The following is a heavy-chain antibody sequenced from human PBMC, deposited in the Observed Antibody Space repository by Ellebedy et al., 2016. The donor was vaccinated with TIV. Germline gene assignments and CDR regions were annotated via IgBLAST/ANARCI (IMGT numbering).Heavy chain of an antibody. J-gene: IGHJ3*02. V-gene: IGHV2-70*04. CDR3: PRILRGTVGFDI. Sequence: SGPTLVKPTETLTLTCTFSGFSLDTSAMRLSWIRQPPGKALEWLARMDGDGTEHYNLSLQTRLTVSRGASKAQVVLTLTNMDPMDTATYYCPRILRGTVGFDIWGQGAMVTVSS. CDR1: GFSLDTSAMR. D-gene: IGHD1-26*01. CDR2: MDGDGTE.